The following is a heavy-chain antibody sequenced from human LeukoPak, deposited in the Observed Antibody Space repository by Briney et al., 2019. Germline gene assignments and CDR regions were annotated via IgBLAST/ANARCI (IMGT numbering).Heavy chain of an antibody. J-gene: IGHJ4*02. CDR3: ARDIGSSWYTPFDY. CDR2: ISAYNSNA. CDR1: GYTFTSYG. D-gene: IGHD6-13*01. Sequence: ASVKVSCKASGYTFTSYGISWVRQAPGQGLEWMGWISAYNSNANYAQKLQGRVTMTTDTSTSTAYMELRSLKSDDTAVYYCARDIGSSWYTPFDYWGQGTLVTVSS. V-gene: IGHV1-18*01.